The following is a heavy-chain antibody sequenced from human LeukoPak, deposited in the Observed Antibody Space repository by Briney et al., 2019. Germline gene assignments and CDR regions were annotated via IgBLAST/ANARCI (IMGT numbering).Heavy chain of an antibody. V-gene: IGHV3-30*03. CDR2: ISYDGSNK. CDR1: GFTFSSYG. CDR3: ARDAQSGAFSDFDY. Sequence: GGSLRLSCAASGFTFSSYGMHWVRQAPGKGLEWVAVISYDGSNKYYADSVKGRFTISRDNSKNTLYLQMNSLRAEDTAVYYCARDAQSGAFSDFDYWGQGTLVTVSS. D-gene: IGHD1-26*01. J-gene: IGHJ4*02.